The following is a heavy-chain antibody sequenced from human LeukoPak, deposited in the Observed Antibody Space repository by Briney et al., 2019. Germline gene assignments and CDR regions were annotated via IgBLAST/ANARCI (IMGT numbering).Heavy chain of an antibody. CDR3: ARDPEPGNYDSSGYYYS. CDR2: IIPIFGTA. CDR1: GYTFTGYY. Sequence: ASVKVSCKASGYTFTGYYMHWVRQAPGQGLEWMGGIIPIFGTANYAQKFQGRVTITADESTGTAYMELSSLRSEDTAVYYCARDPEPGNYDSSGYYYSWGQGTLVTVSS. D-gene: IGHD3-22*01. V-gene: IGHV1-69*13. J-gene: IGHJ5*02.